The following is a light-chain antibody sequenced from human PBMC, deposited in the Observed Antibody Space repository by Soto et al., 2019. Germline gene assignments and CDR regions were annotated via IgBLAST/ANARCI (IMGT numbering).Light chain of an antibody. CDR2: AAS. V-gene: IGKV3D-20*01. J-gene: IGKJ1*01. CDR3: HQYGRSPRT. Sequence: PATLSLSPGERATLSCGASQSVSSSYLAWYQQKPGLAPRLLIYAASSRATGIPDRFSGSGSGPAFTLTISRLEPEDFAVYYCHQYGRSPRTFGQGTKVEIK. CDR1: QSVSSSY.